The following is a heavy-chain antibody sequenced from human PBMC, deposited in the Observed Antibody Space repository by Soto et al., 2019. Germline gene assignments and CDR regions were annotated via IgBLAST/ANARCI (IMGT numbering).Heavy chain of an antibody. CDR3: ASVKEVTAWEEWYYFDY. CDR1: GFTFSSYS. V-gene: IGHV3-48*02. D-gene: IGHD5-18*01. CDR2: ISSSSSTI. J-gene: IGHJ4*02. Sequence: GGSLRLSCAASGFTFSSYSMNWVRQAPGKGLEWVSYISSSSSTIYYADSVKGRFTISRDNAKNSLYLQMNSLRDEDTAVYYCASVKEVTAWEEWYYFDYWGQGTLVTVSS.